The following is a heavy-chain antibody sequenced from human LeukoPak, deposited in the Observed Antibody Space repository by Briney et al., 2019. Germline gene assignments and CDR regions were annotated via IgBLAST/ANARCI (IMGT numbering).Heavy chain of an antibody. CDR1: GVPISDTTYY. V-gene: IGHV4-39*01. CDR2: VYYSETT. Sequence: PSETLSLTCAVSGVPISDTTYYWAWIRQPPGKGLEWIGSVYYSETTYYNPSLKSRLTISMDTSKNQFSLKLSSVTAADTAVYYCARRRRGDNPFDYWGQGTLVTVSS. D-gene: IGHD4-17*01. J-gene: IGHJ4*02. CDR3: ARRRRGDNPFDY.